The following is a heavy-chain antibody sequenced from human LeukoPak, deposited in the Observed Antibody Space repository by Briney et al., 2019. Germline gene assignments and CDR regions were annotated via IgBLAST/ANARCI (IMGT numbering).Heavy chain of an antibody. Sequence: ASVKVSCKASGYTFISYDINWVRQVTGQGLEWLGWMNPNSGGAGYAQNFQGRVSLTRDTSISTAYMELTNLGSEDTAVYYCARNLARTGDFDYWGQGTLVTVSS. CDR2: MNPNSGGA. CDR1: GYTFISYD. V-gene: IGHV1-8*01. J-gene: IGHJ4*02. CDR3: ARNLARTGDFDY. D-gene: IGHD5-12*01.